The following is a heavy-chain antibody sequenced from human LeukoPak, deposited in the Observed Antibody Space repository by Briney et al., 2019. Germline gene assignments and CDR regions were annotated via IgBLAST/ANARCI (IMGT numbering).Heavy chain of an antibody. J-gene: IGHJ3*02. CDR1: GXTFSSYG. CDR3: ARNQDYGVYNSVGAFDI. D-gene: IGHD4-17*01. CDR2: IWYDGSNK. V-gene: IGHV3-33*01. Sequence: PGGSLRLSCAASGXTFSSYGMHWVRQAPGKGLEWVAVIWYDGSNKYYADSVKGRFTISRDNSKNTLYLQMNSLRAEDTAVYYCARNQDYGVYNSVGAFDIWGQGTMVTVSS.